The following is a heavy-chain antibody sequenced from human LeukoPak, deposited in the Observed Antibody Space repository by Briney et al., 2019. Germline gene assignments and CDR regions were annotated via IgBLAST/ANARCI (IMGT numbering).Heavy chain of an antibody. V-gene: IGHV1-2*06. CDR2: INPNSGDT. CDR1: GYTFTGYH. CDR3: ARDYCSSTSCLFDY. Sequence: ASVKVSCKASGYTFTGYHMHWVRQAPGQGLEWMGLINPNSGDTNSAQNFQGRVTMTRDTSISTAYMELSRLRSDDTAVYYCARDYCSSTSCLFDYWGQGTLVTVSS. D-gene: IGHD2-2*01. J-gene: IGHJ4*02.